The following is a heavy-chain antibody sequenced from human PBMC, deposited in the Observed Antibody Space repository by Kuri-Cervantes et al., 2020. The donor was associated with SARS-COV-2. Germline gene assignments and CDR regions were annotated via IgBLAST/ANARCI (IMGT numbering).Heavy chain of an antibody. V-gene: IGHV4-59*01. Sequence: GSLRLSCTVSGGSISSYYWSWIRQPPGKGLVWIGYIYYSGSTNYNPSFKSRVTISVDTSKNQFSLKLSSVTAADTAVYYCARGAKDLDYWGQGTLVTVSS. CDR3: ARGAKDLDY. CDR2: IYYSGST. CDR1: GGSISSYY. J-gene: IGHJ4*02.